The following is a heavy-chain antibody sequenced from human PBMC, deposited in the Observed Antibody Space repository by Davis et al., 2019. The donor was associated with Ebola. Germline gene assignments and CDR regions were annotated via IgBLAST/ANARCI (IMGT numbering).Heavy chain of an antibody. J-gene: IGHJ6*04. CDR2: ISGSGGST. CDR3: ARGIWYCSGGSCFLYDYYGMDV. D-gene: IGHD2-15*01. V-gene: IGHV3-23*01. CDR1: GFTFSSYA. Sequence: PGGSLRLSCAASGFTFSSYAMSWVRQAPGKGLEWVSGISGSGGSTYYADSVKGRFTISRDNSKNTLFLQMNSLRAEDTAVYYCARGIWYCSGGSCFLYDYYGMDVWGKGTTVTVSS.